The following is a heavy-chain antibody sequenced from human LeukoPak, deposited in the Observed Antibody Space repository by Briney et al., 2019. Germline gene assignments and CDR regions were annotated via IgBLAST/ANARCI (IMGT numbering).Heavy chain of an antibody. Sequence: SETLSLTCAVYGGSFSDYYWTWIRQPPGKGLEWIGEINHSGSTNYNPSLKSRVTISVDTSKKQFSLKLSSVTAADTAVYYCARGAVATSGWGQGTLVTVSS. D-gene: IGHD5-12*01. CDR2: INHSGST. CDR3: ARGAVATSG. J-gene: IGHJ4*02. V-gene: IGHV4-34*01. CDR1: GGSFSDYY.